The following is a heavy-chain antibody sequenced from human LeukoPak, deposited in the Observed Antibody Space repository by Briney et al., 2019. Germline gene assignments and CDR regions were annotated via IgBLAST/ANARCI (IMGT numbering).Heavy chain of an antibody. CDR2: ISYDGSNK. CDR3: AKDGLNCGGDCQLGYYFDY. V-gene: IGHV3-30*18. CDR1: GFTFSSYG. J-gene: IGHJ4*02. D-gene: IGHD2-21*02. Sequence: PGRSLRLSCAASGFTFSSYGMHWVRQAPGKGLEWVAVISYDGSNKYYADSVKGRFTISRDNSKNTLYLQMNSLRAEDTAVYYCAKDGLNCGGDCQLGYYFDYWGQGTLVTVSS.